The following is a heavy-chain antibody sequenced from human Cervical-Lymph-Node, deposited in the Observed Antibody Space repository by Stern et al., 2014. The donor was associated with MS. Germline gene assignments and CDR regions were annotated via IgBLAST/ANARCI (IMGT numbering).Heavy chain of an antibody. V-gene: IGHV1-2*06. CDR1: GYTFTAYN. J-gene: IGHJ4*02. CDR2: INPKSGVT. CDR3: ATRRGCSGGSCSSRSLDY. D-gene: IGHD2-15*01. Sequence: QLVQSGADVKKPGASVKVSCKASGYTFTAYNMHWLRQAPGQALAWMGRINPKSGVTNYAQKFQDRVTMTRDTSISTVYMELSRLRSNDTAMYYCATRRGCSGGSCSSRSLDYWGQGTLVTVSS.